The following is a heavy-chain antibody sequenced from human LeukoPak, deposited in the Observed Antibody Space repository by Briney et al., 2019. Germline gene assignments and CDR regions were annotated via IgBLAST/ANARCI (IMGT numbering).Heavy chain of an antibody. J-gene: IGHJ3*01. D-gene: IGHD2-15*01. CDR1: GFTLSSYS. V-gene: IGHV3-48*01. CDR2: ISKNGGII. CDR3: ALGYCSGGRCYHDAFDL. Sequence: GGSLRLSCAGSGFTLSSYSMNWVRQAPGEGLEWISYISKNGGIIYYADSVKGRLTVSRDRASDSVYLQMNSPRVEDTAVYYCALGYCSGGRCYHDAFDLWGQGAAVAVSS.